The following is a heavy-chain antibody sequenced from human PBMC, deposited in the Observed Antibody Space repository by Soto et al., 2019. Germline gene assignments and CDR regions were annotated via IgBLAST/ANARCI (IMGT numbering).Heavy chain of an antibody. CDR2: ISWNSGSI. CDR1: GFTFDDYA. V-gene: IGHV3-9*01. J-gene: IGHJ6*02. CDR3: AKDYYGSVSYYNYYYYGMDV. D-gene: IGHD3-10*01. Sequence: GGSLRLSCAASGFTFDDYAMHWVRQAPGKGLEWVSGISWNSGSIGYADSVKGRFTIARDNAKNSLYLQMNSLRAEDTALYYCAKDYYGSVSYYNYYYYGMDVWGQGTTVTVSS.